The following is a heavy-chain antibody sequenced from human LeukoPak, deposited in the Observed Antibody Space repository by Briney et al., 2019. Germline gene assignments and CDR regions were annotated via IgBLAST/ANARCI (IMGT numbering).Heavy chain of an antibody. V-gene: IGHV3-30*02. Sequence: GGSLGLSCAASGFTFSTYAMHWVRQAPGKGLEWVAFIPYDGSNKYFADSVKGRFTISRDNSKNTLYLQMNSLRAEDTAVYYCAKSIYGDHDAFDIWGQGTMVTVSS. CDR1: GFTFSTYA. CDR2: IPYDGSNK. J-gene: IGHJ3*02. D-gene: IGHD4-17*01. CDR3: AKSIYGDHDAFDI.